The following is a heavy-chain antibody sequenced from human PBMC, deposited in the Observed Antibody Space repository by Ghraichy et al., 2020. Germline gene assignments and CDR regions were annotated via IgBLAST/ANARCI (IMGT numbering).Heavy chain of an antibody. Sequence: GGSLRLSCAASGFTFSSYSMNWVRKAPGKGLEWVSSISSSSSYIYYADSVKGRFTISRDNAKNSLYLQMNSLRAEDTAVYYCARDGGIAARGFLPYGMDVWGQGTTVTVSS. J-gene: IGHJ6*02. V-gene: IGHV3-21*01. D-gene: IGHD6-6*01. CDR1: GFTFSSYS. CDR2: ISSSSSYI. CDR3: ARDGGIAARGFLPYGMDV.